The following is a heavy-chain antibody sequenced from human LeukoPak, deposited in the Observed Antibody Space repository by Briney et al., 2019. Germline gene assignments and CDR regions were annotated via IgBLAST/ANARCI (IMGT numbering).Heavy chain of an antibody. CDR1: GYTFTGYY. CDR3: ASSGGGYDFYYFDY. D-gene: IGHD5-12*01. CDR2: IIPIFGTA. V-gene: IGHV1-69*13. J-gene: IGHJ4*02. Sequence: ASVKVSCKASGYTFTGYYIHWVRQAPGQGLEWMGGIIPIFGTANYAQKFQGRITITADESTSTAYMELSSLRSEDTAVYYCASSGGGYDFYYFDYWGQGTLVTVSS.